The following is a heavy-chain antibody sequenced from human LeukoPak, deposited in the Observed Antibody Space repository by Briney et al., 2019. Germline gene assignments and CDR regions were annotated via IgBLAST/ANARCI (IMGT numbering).Heavy chain of an antibody. V-gene: IGHV3-21*01. J-gene: IGHJ4*02. CDR3: ARPDYYDSSGYYYASYYFDY. Sequence: GGSLRLSCAASGFTFSSYGMNWVRQAPGKGLEWVSSISSSSSYIYYADSVKGRFTISRDNAKNSLYLQMNSLRAEDTAVYYCARPDYYDSSGYYYASYYFDYWGQGTLVTVSS. D-gene: IGHD3-22*01. CDR1: GFTFSSYG. CDR2: ISSSSSYI.